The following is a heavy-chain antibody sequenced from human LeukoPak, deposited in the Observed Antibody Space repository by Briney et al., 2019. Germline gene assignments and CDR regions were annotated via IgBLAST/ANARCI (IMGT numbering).Heavy chain of an antibody. D-gene: IGHD5-12*01. V-gene: IGHV1-2*04. CDR1: GYTFTSYD. Sequence: ASVKVSCKASGYTFTSYDINWVRQATGQGLEWMGWMNPNSGGTNYAQKFQGWVTMTRDTSISTAYMELSRLRSDDTAVYYCARDMIKRESGYDPEEYYYYYYGMDVWGQGTTVTVSS. CDR2: MNPNSGGT. J-gene: IGHJ6*02. CDR3: ARDMIKRESGYDPEEYYYYYYGMDV.